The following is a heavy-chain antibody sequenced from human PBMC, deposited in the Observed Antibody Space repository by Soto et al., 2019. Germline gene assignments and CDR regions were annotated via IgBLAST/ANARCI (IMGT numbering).Heavy chain of an antibody. CDR2: ISSSSSYI. D-gene: IGHD2-21*02. V-gene: IGHV3-21*01. CDR1: GFTFSSYS. CDR3: ARDRQTAILGDAFDI. Sequence: EVQLVESGGGLVKPGGSLRLSCAASGFTFSSYSMNWVRQAPGKGLEWVSSISSSSSYIYYADSVKGRFTISRDNAKNSLYLQMNSLRAEDTAVYYCARDRQTAILGDAFDIWGQGTMVTVSS. J-gene: IGHJ3*02.